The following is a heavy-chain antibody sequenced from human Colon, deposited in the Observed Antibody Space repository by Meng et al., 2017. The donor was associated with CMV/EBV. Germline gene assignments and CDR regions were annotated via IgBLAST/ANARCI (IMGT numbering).Heavy chain of an antibody. CDR1: GFDFSKYG. V-gene: IGHV3-30*02. J-gene: IGHJ3*02. D-gene: IGHD4-17*01. CDR3: VTNAFDI. CDR2: IQYDGRNE. Sequence: GGSLRLSCEASGFDFSKYGIHWVRQAPGKGLEWVAFIQYDGRNEYYGDTVRGRFTISRDNSKNTLYLQMNSLRAEDTAVYYTVTNAFDIWGQGTMVTVSS.